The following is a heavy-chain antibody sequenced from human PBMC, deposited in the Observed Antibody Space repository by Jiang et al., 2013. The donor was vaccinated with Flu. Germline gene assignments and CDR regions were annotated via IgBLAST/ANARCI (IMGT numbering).Heavy chain of an antibody. CDR2: IRYDGSNK. CDR1: FSSYG. D-gene: IGHD3-22*01. V-gene: IGHV3-30*02. Sequence: FSSYGMHWVRQAPGKGLEWVAFIRYDGSNKYYADSVKGRFTISRDNSKNTLYLQMNSLRAEDTAVYYCAKGRSDSSGYYYGLDYWGQGTLVTVSS. CDR3: AKGRSDSSGYYYGLDY. J-gene: IGHJ4*02.